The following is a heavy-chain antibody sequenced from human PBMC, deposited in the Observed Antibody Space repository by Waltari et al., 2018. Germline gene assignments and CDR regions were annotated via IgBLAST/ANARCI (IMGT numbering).Heavy chain of an antibody. CDR2: INPNSGGT. V-gene: IGHV1-2*06. CDR1: GYTFTGYY. J-gene: IGHJ4*02. CDR3: ARDSLSGGGSYYWAY. D-gene: IGHD1-26*01. Sequence: QVQLVQSGAEVKKPGASVKVSCKASGYTFTGYYMHWLRQAPGRGLEWMGRINPNSGGTNDAQKFQGRVTMTRDPSISTAYMELSRLRSDDTAGYYCARDSLSGGGSYYWAYWGQGTLVTVSS.